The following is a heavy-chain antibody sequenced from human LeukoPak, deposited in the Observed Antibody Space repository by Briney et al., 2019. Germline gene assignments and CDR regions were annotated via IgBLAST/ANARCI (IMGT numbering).Heavy chain of an antibody. CDR3: ASMYSSSWPFDY. J-gene: IGHJ4*02. D-gene: IGHD6-13*01. V-gene: IGHV3-7*01. Sequence: GGTLRLSCAASGFTFSSYGMSWVRQAPGKGLEWVANIKQDGSEKYYVDSVKGRFTISRDNAKNSLYLQMNSLRAEDTAVYYCASMYSSSWPFDYWGQGTLVTVSS. CDR2: IKQDGSEK. CDR1: GFTFSSYG.